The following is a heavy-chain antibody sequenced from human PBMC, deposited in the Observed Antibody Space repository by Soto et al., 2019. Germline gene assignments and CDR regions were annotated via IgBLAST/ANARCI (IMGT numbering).Heavy chain of an antibody. D-gene: IGHD4-17*01. CDR1: GYTFTGYY. CDR2: INAGNGNT. J-gene: IGHJ4*02. CDR3: ARDEEVGYGDYPGDY. V-gene: IGHV1-3*01. Sequence: ASVKVSCKASGYTFTGYYMHWVRQAPGQRLEWMGWINAGNGNTKYSQKFQGRVTITRDTSASTAYMELSSLRSEDTAVYYCARDEEVGYGDYPGDYWGQGTLVTVSS.